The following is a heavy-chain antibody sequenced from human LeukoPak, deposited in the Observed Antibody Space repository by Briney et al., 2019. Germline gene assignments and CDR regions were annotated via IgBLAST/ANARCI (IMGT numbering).Heavy chain of an antibody. CDR3: ARDGSSRIAATS. Sequence: ASVKVSCKASGYTFTSYYIHWVRQAPGQGLEWMGIINPSGGSSSYAQKFQGRVTMTRDTFTNTVYMELSSLRSEDTAVYYCARDGSSRIAATSWGQGTLVTVSS. CDR2: INPSGGSS. CDR1: GYTFTSYY. J-gene: IGHJ4*02. D-gene: IGHD6-13*01. V-gene: IGHV1-46*01.